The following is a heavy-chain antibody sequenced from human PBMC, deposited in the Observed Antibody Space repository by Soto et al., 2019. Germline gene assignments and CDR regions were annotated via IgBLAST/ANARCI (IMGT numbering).Heavy chain of an antibody. D-gene: IGHD3-22*01. CDR3: AKMYYYDSSGYDRSDGMDV. V-gene: IGHV3-23*01. CDR2: ISGSGGST. J-gene: IGHJ6*04. Sequence: GGSLRLSCAASGFTFGSYAMSWVRQAPGKGLEWVSAISGSGGSTYYADSVKGRFTISRDNSKNTLYLQMNSLRAEDTAVYYCAKMYYYDSSGYDRSDGMDVWGEGTTVTISS. CDR1: GFTFGSYA.